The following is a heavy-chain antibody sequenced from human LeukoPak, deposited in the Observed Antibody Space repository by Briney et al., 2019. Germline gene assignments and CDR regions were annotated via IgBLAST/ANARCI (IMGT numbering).Heavy chain of an antibody. V-gene: IGHV3-30*02. D-gene: IGHD3-22*01. CDR2: IRSDGSNK. Sequence: GGSLRLSCAASGFTFSTYGMHWVRQAPGKGLEWVSSIRSDGSNKYYADSVKGRFTISRDNSKNALYLQMNSLRAEDTAGYYCAKVPVVPHMSQAYWGQGTLVTVSS. CDR3: AKVPVVPHMSQAY. CDR1: GFTFSTYG. J-gene: IGHJ4*02.